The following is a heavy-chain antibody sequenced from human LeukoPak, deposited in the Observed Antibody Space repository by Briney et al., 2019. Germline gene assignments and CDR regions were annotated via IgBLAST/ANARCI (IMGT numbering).Heavy chain of an antibody. CDR3: ASLRDMAWFDP. J-gene: IGHJ5*02. V-gene: IGHV1-18*01. CDR2: ISAYNGNT. CDR1: GYTFTSYG. Sequence: ASVKVSCKASGYTFTSYGISWVRQAPGQGLEWMGWISAYNGNTNYAQKLQGRVTMTTDTSTSTAYMELRSLRSDDTAVYYCASLRDMAWFDPWGQVTLVTVSS. D-gene: IGHD5-24*01.